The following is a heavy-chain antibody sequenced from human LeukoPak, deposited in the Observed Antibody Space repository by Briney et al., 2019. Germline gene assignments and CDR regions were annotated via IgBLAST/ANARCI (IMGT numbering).Heavy chain of an antibody. J-gene: IGHJ4*02. CDR3: ARGERIWYSSGPATGGPFDY. D-gene: IGHD6-19*01. CDR2: INPGDSDT. Sequence: GESLKISCKGSGYSFTSYWIGWVRQMPGKGLEWMGIINPGDSDTRYSPSFQGQVTISADKSISTAYLQWSSLKASDTAMYYCARGERIWYSSGPATGGPFDYWGQGTLVTVSS. V-gene: IGHV5-51*01. CDR1: GYSFTSYW.